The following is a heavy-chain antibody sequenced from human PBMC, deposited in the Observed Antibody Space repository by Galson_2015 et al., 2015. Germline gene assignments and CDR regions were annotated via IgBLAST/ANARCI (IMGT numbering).Heavy chain of an antibody. CDR1: GFTFSSYW. CDR3: VRGNSGYGNFDY. V-gene: IGHV3-74*01. CDR2: IYTDASSA. J-gene: IGHJ4*02. D-gene: IGHD5-18*01. Sequence: SLRLSCAASGFTFSSYWMHWVRQAPGKGLLWVSRIYTDASSASSADSVKGRFTISRDDAKSTLYLQMNSLRAEDTAVYYCVRGNSGYGNFDYWGQGILVTVSS.